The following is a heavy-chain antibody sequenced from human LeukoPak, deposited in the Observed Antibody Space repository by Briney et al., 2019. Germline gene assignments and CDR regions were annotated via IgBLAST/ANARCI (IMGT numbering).Heavy chain of an antibody. Sequence: PGRSLRLSCAASGFTFSSYGMHWGRQAPGKGLDWVAVIWYDGSNKYHAASVKGRFTISRDNSKNTLYLQMNSLRAEDTAVYYCAKDLGLWFGDDAFDIWGQGTMVTVSS. CDR3: AKDLGLWFGDDAFDI. CDR2: IWYDGSNK. V-gene: IGHV3-33*06. CDR1: GFTFSSYG. D-gene: IGHD3-10*01. J-gene: IGHJ3*02.